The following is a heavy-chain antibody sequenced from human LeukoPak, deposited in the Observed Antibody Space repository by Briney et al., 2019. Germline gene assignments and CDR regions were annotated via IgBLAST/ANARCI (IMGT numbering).Heavy chain of an antibody. D-gene: IGHD2-21*02. CDR1: GYTFTSYY. CDR3: AISGYCGGDCYAFDI. Sequence: ASVKVSCKASGYTFTSYYMHWVRQPPGQGLEWMGIINPSGGSTSYAQKFQGRATMTRDTSTSTVYMELSSLRSEDTAVYYCAISGYCGGDCYAFDIWGQGTMVTVSS. CDR2: INPSGGST. J-gene: IGHJ3*02. V-gene: IGHV1-46*01.